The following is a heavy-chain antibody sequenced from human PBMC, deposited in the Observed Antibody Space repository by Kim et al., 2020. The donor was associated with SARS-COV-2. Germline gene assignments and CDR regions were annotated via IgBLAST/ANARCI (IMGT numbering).Heavy chain of an antibody. CDR3: ARSIWGTYRYTDY. D-gene: IGHD3-16*02. Sequence: ASVKVSCKASGYTFTNNAISWVRQAPGQGLEWMGWINTDTGNPTYAQAFTRRFVFSVDTSVTTAYLQISSLEAEDTALYYFARSIWGTYRYTDYWGQGTL. V-gene: IGHV7-4-1*02. J-gene: IGHJ4*02. CDR1: GYTFTNNA. CDR2: INTDTGNP.